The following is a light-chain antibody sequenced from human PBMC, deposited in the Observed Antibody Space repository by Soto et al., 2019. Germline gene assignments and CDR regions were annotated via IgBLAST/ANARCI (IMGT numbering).Light chain of an antibody. J-gene: IGKJ5*01. Sequence: EVVLTQSPAILSLSPGERATLSCRASQSVSVNFAWYQQKPGQAPRLLIYGASTRATGIPVRFSGSGSGTDFTLTISTLEPEDFAVYYCQQRSNWPLTFGQGTRLEIK. CDR2: GAS. CDR1: QSVSVN. V-gene: IGKV3-11*01. CDR3: QQRSNWPLT.